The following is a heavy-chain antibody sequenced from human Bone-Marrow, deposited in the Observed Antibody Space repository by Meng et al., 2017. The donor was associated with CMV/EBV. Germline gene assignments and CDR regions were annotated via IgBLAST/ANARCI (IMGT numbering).Heavy chain of an antibody. J-gene: IGHJ6*02. V-gene: IGHV3-21*01. D-gene: IGHD6-13*01. Sequence: GGSLRLSCTASGFTFGSHAMHWVRQAPGKGLEWVSSISSSSSYIYYADSVKGRFTISRDNSKNTLYLQMNSLRAEDTAVYYCARDAVSSTSTLDYYYGMDVWGQGTTVTVSS. CDR3: ARDAVSSTSTLDYYYGMDV. CDR1: GFTFGSHA. CDR2: ISSSSSYI.